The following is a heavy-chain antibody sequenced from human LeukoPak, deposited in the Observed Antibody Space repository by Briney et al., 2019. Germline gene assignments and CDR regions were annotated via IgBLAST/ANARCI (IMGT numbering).Heavy chain of an antibody. D-gene: IGHD6-19*01. J-gene: IGHJ3*02. Sequence: GGSLRLSCAASGFTSSSYGMHWVRQAPGKGLEWVAFIRYDGSNKYYADSVKGRFTISRDNSKNTLYLQMNSLRAEDTAVYYCASSEYSSGWTTSLYAFDIWGQGTMVTVSS. CDR3: ASSEYSSGWTTSLYAFDI. CDR1: GFTSSSYG. V-gene: IGHV3-30*02. CDR2: IRYDGSNK.